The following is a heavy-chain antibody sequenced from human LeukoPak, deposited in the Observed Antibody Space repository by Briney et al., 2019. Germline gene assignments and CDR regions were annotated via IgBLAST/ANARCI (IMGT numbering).Heavy chain of an antibody. CDR3: ARGPLLWFGEPRRLDY. Sequence: SETLSLTCTVSGGSISSYYWSWIRQPPGKGLEGIGEINHSGSTNYNPPLNSRVTISVDTSKNQFSLKLSSVTAADTAVYYCARGPLLWFGEPRRLDYWGQGTLVTVSS. J-gene: IGHJ4*02. CDR1: GGSISSYY. V-gene: IGHV4-34*01. D-gene: IGHD3-10*01. CDR2: INHSGST.